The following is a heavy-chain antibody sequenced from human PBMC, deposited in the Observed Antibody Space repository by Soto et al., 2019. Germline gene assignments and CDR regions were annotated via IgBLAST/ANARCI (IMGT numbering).Heavy chain of an antibody. D-gene: IGHD3-10*01. J-gene: IGHJ5*02. CDR1: GGSVSGYY. CDR2: INHSGST. V-gene: IGHV4-34*01. CDR3: ARGRITMVRGVISWFDP. Sequence: PSETLSLTCAVYGGSVSGYYWSWIRQPRGKGLEWIGEINHSGSTNYNPSLKSRVTISVDTSKNQFSLKLSSVTAADTAVYYCARGRITMVRGVISWFDPWGQGTLVTVSS.